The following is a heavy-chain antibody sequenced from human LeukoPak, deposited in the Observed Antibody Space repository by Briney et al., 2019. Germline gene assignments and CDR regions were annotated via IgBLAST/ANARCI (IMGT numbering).Heavy chain of an antibody. CDR1: GFTFSSYW. V-gene: IGHV3-7*03. Sequence: GGSLRLSCAASGFTFSSYWISCGRQAPRKGLEWVADIKQDGSEKYYVDSVKGRFTISRDNSKNTLYLQMASLRAEDPDVYYCAKDLGYDYVWGEGNLYDSWGQGTLVTVSS. CDR3: AKDLGYDYVWGEGNLYDS. J-gene: IGHJ4*02. CDR2: IKQDGSEK. D-gene: IGHD3-16*01.